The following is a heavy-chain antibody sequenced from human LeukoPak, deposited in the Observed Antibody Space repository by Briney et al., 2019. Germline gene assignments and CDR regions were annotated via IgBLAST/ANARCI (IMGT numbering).Heavy chain of an antibody. D-gene: IGHD3-16*01. J-gene: IGHJ4*02. V-gene: IGHV1-18*01. Sequence: GASVKVSCTASGYTFTSYDINWVRQAPGQGLEWMGWISANNGNTNYAQKVQGRVTMTRDTSTSTAYMELRSLRYDDTAVYYCSRDDGPFGGVRFDHWGQGTLVTVSS. CDR3: SRDDGPFGGVRFDH. CDR2: ISANNGNT. CDR1: GYTFTSYD.